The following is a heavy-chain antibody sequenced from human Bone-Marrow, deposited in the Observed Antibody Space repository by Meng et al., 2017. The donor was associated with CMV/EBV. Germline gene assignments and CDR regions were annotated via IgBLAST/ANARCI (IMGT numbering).Heavy chain of an antibody. CDR2: TYYRSEWYN. Sequence: SDTPSLHYAISGDSVSRKTATWHWIRQSPSRGLEWLGRTYYRSEWYNDYAPSVKSRITINPDTSKNKFSLHLNSVTPEDTAVYYCATGSDRDYWGRGTLVTVSS. CDR3: ATGSDRDY. V-gene: IGHV6-1*01. J-gene: IGHJ4*02. CDR1: GDSVSRKTAT. D-gene: IGHD3-9*01.